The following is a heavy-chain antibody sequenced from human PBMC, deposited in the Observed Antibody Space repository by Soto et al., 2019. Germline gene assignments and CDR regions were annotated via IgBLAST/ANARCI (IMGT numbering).Heavy chain of an antibody. D-gene: IGHD2-21*01. V-gene: IGHV1-46*01. CDR2: IIPRRGST. Sequence: QVQLVQSGAEVKEPGASVRVSCKASGNTFTSYHLHWLRQAPGQGPEWMGVIIPRRGSTTYAQRFQCTVTRTADTATTAVYMELSSLRSEATALYDGARETHGDDAYHFDFWGQGTLVTVSS. CDR1: GNTFTSYH. CDR3: ARETHGDDAYHFDF. J-gene: IGHJ4*02.